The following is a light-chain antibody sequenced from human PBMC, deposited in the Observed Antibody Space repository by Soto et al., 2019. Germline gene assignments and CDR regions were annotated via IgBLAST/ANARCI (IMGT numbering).Light chain of an antibody. CDR1: QNIRSY. Sequence: IQLTQSPSSLSASVGDRVTITCRASQNIRSYLNWYQQKPGKAPQLPIYATSSLQTGVPSRFSASGSGTDFSLVISDLQPEDSATYYCQQGYSSRWTSGRGTKVEI. CDR2: ATS. V-gene: IGKV1-39*01. J-gene: IGKJ1*01. CDR3: QQGYSSRWT.